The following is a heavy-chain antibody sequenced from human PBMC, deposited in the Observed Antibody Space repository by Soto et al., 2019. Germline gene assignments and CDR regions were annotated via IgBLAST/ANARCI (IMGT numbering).Heavy chain of an antibody. D-gene: IGHD3-10*01. J-gene: IGHJ5*02. CDR3: ARMERFGSLNWVDP. Sequence: ASVTVSCKASGYSFTNNDVSWVRQATGQGLEWMGWMNPGSGDTGYAQKFQGRVTMTRDISIATAYMELSSLRSDDTAIYYCARMERFGSLNWVDPWGQGRLVTVSA. CDR2: MNPGSGDT. CDR1: GYSFTNND. V-gene: IGHV1-8*01.